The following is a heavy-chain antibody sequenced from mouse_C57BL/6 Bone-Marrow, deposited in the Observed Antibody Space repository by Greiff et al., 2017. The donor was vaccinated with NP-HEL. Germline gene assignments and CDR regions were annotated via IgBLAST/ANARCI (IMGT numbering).Heavy chain of an antibody. CDR2: IYPGDGDT. CDR3: AREGAVITTVVMDY. CDR1: GYAFSSSW. V-gene: IGHV1-82*01. J-gene: IGHJ4*01. D-gene: IGHD1-1*01. Sequence: QVQLKQSGPELVKPGASVKISCKASGYAFSSSWMNWVKQRPGKGLEWIGRIYPGDGDTNYNGKFKGKATLTADKSSSTAYMQLSSLTSEDSAVYFCAREGAVITTVVMDYWGQGTSVTVSS.